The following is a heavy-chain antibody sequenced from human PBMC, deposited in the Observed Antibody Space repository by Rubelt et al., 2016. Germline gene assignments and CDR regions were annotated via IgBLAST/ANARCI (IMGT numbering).Heavy chain of an antibody. CDR3: AKTENGGWYYSGGSEYFQH. CDR2: ISGSGGST. Sequence: ESGGGLVQPGGSLRLSCAASGFTFSSYAMSWVRQAPGKGLEWVSAISGSGGSTYYADSVKGRFTISRDNSKNTLYLQMNSLRAEDTAVYYCAKTENGGWYYSGGSEYFQHWGQGTLVTVSS. V-gene: IGHV3-23*01. J-gene: IGHJ1*01. CDR1: GFTFSSYA. D-gene: IGHD2-15*01.